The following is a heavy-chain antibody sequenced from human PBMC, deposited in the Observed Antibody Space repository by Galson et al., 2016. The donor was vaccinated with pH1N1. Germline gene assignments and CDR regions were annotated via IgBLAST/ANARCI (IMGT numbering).Heavy chain of an antibody. CDR1: GGSFSDYY. CDR3: ARVGFGGKLGD. V-gene: IGHV4-34*01. J-gene: IGHJ4*02. CDR2: VNPSGST. D-gene: IGHD3-10*01. Sequence: ETLSLTCTVYGGSFSDYYWSWIRQPPGKGLEWIGEVNPSGSTIYNPSLNSRVIISADTSRNQFSLKLTSVTAADTAVYFCARVGFGGKLGDWGQGTQVTVSS.